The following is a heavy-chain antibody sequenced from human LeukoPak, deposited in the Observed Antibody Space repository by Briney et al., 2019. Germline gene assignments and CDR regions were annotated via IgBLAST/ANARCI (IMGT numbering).Heavy chain of an antibody. CDR3: AKDRNYDFWSGYYSFHYYYGMDV. D-gene: IGHD3-3*01. J-gene: IGHJ6*02. CDR2: INSDGSSA. Sequence: GGSLRLSCAASGFTFSSYWMHWVRQAPGKGLVWVSRINSDGSSATYADSVEGRFTISRDNARNTLYLQMNSLRVEDTAVYYCAKDRNYDFWSGYYSFHYYYGMDVWGQGTTVTVSS. CDR1: GFTFSSYW. V-gene: IGHV3-74*01.